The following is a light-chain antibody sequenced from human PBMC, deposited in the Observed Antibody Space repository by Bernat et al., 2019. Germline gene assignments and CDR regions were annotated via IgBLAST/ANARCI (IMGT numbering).Light chain of an antibody. J-gene: IGLJ3*02. CDR1: SSDIGSYKL. V-gene: IGLV2-23*02. CDR3: CSCAGGLSWV. CDR2: EVN. Sequence: QSALTQPASVSGSPGQSITISCTGTSSDIGSYKLVSWYQQHPGKAPKLMIYEVNQRPSGVSNRCSGSTSGNAASLTISGLQAEDEADYYCCSCAGGLSWVFGGGTKLTVL.